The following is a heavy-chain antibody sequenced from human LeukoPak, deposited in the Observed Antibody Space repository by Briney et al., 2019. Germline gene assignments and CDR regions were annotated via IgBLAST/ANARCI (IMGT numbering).Heavy chain of an antibody. V-gene: IGHV7-4-1*02. CDR3: ARRSPSADAFDI. J-gene: IGHJ3*02. Sequence: GASVKVSCKASGYTFNRNAINWVRQAPGQGLEWMGWINTKTGTPTHAQGFAGRFVFSLDISVTTSYLQISDLKAEDTAVYYCARRSPSADAFDIWGQGTMVTV. CDR1: GYTFNRNA. CDR2: INTKTGTP.